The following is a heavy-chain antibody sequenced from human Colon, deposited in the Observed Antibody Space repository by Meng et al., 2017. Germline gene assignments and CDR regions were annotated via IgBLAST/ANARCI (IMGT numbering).Heavy chain of an antibody. CDR1: GGSISSGDYY. V-gene: IGHV4-30-4*01. CDR2: FYFSGNT. J-gene: IGHJ4*02. D-gene: IGHD4-17*01. Sequence: VPVQGSGPGLVKPSQTLSLTCTVSGGSISSGDYYWSWSRQPPGKGLEWIGYFYFSGNTYYNPSLKSRVSISVDTSKNRFSLNLSSVTAADTAVYYCARGPTTYFDYWGQGTLVTVSS. CDR3: ARGPTTYFDY.